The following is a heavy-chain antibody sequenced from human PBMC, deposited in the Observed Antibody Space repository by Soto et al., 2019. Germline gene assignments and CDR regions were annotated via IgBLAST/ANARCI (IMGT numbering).Heavy chain of an antibody. D-gene: IGHD6-19*01. J-gene: IGHJ6*02. V-gene: IGHV3-30-3*01. CDR1: GFTFNYYP. CDR3: ARLPGALVAVLYIYPLDGREAMSDVDV. CDR2: ISFDGSSK. Sequence: QMQLVESGGGVVQPGESLRLSCAASGFTFNYYPMHWVRQTPGKGLEWVAVISFDGSSKYYADSVKGRFTISRDNSKNMLYRQMNSLRAEDAAVYYCARLPGALVAVLYIYPLDGREAMSDVDVWGQGTTVSVSS.